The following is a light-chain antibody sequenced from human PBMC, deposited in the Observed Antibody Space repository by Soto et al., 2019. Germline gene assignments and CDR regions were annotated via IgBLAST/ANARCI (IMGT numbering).Light chain of an antibody. J-gene: IGLJ3*02. V-gene: IGLV2-14*01. CDR1: SSDVCRYKY. Sequence: QSVLTQPPSVSGSPGQSITISCIGTSSDVCRYKYVSWYQQHPGKAPKLMIYEVTHRPSGVSNRFSGSKSGNTASLTISGLQAEDDAYYYCSSYGSNSVVFGRGTKLTVL. CDR3: SSYGSNSVV. CDR2: EVT.